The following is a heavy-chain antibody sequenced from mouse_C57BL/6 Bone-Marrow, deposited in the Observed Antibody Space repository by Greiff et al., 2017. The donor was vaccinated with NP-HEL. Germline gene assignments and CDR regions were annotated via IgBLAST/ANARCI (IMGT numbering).Heavy chain of an antibody. V-gene: IGHV1-64*01. D-gene: IGHD2-4*01. CDR3: ARSGRLRRGYFDV. Sequence: QVQLQQPGAELVKPGASVKLSCKASGYTFTSYWMHWVKQRPGQGLEWIGMIHPNSGSTNYNEKFKSKATLTVDKSSSTAYMQLSSLTSEDSAVYYWARSGRLRRGYFDVWGTGTTVTVSS. CDR2: IHPNSGST. CDR1: GYTFTSYW. J-gene: IGHJ1*03.